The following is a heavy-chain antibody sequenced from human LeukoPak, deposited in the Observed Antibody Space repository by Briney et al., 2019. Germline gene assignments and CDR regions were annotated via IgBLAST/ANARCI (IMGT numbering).Heavy chain of an antibody. J-gene: IGHJ4*02. CDR3: ARLRYGDYSFDY. D-gene: IGHD4-17*01. CDR1: GGPITSFY. V-gene: IGHV4-59*01. Sequence: SETLSLTCTVSGGPITSFYWSWVRQPPGRGLEWIGHIYYSGSTNYNPSLKSRVTISVDTSKNQFSLKLSSVTAADTAVYYCARLRYGDYSFDYWGQGTLVTVSS. CDR2: IYYSGST.